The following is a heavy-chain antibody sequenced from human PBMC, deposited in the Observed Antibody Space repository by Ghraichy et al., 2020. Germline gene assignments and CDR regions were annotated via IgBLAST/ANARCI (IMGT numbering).Heavy chain of an antibody. D-gene: IGHD1-1*01. Sequence: GGSLRLSCAASGFTFSTYAMQWVRQAPGKGLEWVAIISTDGKNEYYAESLKGRFTISRGNSESTLYLQMNNLRPEDTAVYYCARDAVYWTSRYFYALDVWGPGTTVTVTS. CDR1: GFTFSTYA. V-gene: IGHV3-30*04. CDR2: ISTDGKNE. CDR3: ARDAVYWTSRYFYALDV. J-gene: IGHJ6*02.